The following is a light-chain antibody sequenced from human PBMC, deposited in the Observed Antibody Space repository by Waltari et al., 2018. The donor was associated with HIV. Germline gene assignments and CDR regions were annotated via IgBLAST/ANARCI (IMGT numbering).Light chain of an antibody. J-gene: IGKJ1*01. CDR2: GAS. CDR1: QCVTKN. V-gene: IGKV3-15*01. Sequence: EVVLTTSPATVSVSTGGRVILACRASQCVTKNLAWYHQKPGQAPRLVICGASTMAAGVPARFTGRGSGTQFTLTISSLQSEDFAIYYCQQYHNYWTFGQGSK. CDR3: QQYHNYWT.